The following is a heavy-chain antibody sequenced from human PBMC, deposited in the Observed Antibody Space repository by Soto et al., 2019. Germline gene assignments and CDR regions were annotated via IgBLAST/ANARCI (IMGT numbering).Heavy chain of an antibody. CDR3: ATVSGYGSGSKRFDV. CDR1: GYPLPTYG. V-gene: IGHV1-18*01. J-gene: IGHJ4*02. D-gene: IGHD3-10*01. CDR2: IVGDSGNT. Sequence: QVQVMQSGAQLTQPGASVKVSCETSGYPLPTYGLSWVRQAPGQGLEWMGWIVGDSGNTVYAQKFQGRVTMYRDTSTSTGYMELRRLTSDDSVLYYCATVSGYGSGSKRFDVWGQGTLVSVSS.